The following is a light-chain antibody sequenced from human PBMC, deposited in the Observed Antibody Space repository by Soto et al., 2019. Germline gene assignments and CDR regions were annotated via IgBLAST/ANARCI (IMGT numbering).Light chain of an antibody. CDR3: HQYNHWWT. J-gene: IGKJ1*01. CDR2: GAS. CDR1: QSVSSN. Sequence: EIVMTQSPATLSVSPGERATLSCRASQSVSSNLAWYQQKPGQAPRLLIYGASTRATGIPARFSGSGSGTEFTVTISSLQSEDFAVYYCHQYNHWWTFGQGTKVEIK. V-gene: IGKV3-15*01.